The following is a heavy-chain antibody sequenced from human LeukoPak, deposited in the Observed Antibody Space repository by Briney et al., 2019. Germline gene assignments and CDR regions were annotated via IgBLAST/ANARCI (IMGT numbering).Heavy chain of an antibody. J-gene: IGHJ3*02. V-gene: IGHV1-2*04. D-gene: IGHD4-17*01. CDR2: INPNSGGT. Sequence: ASVKVSCKASGYTFTGYYMHWVRQAPGQGLEWMGWINPNSGGTNYAQKIQGWVTMTRDTSISTAYMELSRLRSDDTAVYYCARRGDYSYAFDIWGQGTMVTVSS. CDR1: GYTFTGYY. CDR3: ARRGDYSYAFDI.